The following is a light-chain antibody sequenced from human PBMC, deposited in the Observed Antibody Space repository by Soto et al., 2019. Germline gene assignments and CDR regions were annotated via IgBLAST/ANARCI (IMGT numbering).Light chain of an antibody. CDR2: AAS. CDR3: QQSYSTPWT. J-gene: IGKJ1*01. Sequence: DIHITHSPSSLSASVRDRVTITCRASHNTRGYLNWYQQKPGKAPKLLIYAASNLQSGIPSRFSGSGSETDFTLTISSLQPEDFATYYCQQSYSTPWTFGQGTKVDIK. CDR1: HNTRGY. V-gene: IGKV1-39*01.